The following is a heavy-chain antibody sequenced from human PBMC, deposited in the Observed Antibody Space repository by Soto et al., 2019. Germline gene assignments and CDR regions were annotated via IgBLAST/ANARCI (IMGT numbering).Heavy chain of an antibody. D-gene: IGHD2-15*01. CDR1: GYTFTGYY. CDR3: ARALVVAATRYYYGMDV. Sequence: ASVKVSCKASGYTFTGYYMHWVRQAPGQGLELMGWINPNGGGTNYAQKFQGWVTMTRDTSISTAYMELSRLRSDDTAVYYCARALVVAATRYYYGMDVWGQGTTVTVYS. V-gene: IGHV1-2*04. CDR2: INPNGGGT. J-gene: IGHJ6*02.